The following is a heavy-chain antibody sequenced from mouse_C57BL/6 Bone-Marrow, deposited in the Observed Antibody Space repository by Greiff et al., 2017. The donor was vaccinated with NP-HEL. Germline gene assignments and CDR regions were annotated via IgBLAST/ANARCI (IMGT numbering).Heavy chain of an antibody. CDR3: ARSPLWLRRNYYAMDY. J-gene: IGHJ4*01. V-gene: IGHV3-8*01. Sequence: EVKLVGSGPGWANPSQLRSPPCSVPANSFPGDNWTWSRKFPGNKLNYMGYISYSGSTYYNPSLKSRISITRDTSKNQYYLQLNSVTTEDTATYYCARSPLWLRRNYYAMDYWGQGTSVTVSS. CDR2: ISYSGST. CDR1: ANSFPGDN. D-gene: IGHD2-2*01.